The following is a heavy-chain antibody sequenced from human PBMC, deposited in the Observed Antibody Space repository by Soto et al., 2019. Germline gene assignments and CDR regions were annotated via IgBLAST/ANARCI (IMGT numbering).Heavy chain of an antibody. V-gene: IGHV3-23*01. Sequence: PGGSLRLSCAASGFTFSSYAMSWVRQAPGKGLEWVSAISGSGGSTYCADSVKGRFTISRDNSKNTLYLQMNSLRAEDTAVYYCAKDRFHAGEFDYWGQGTLVTVSS. CDR1: GFTFSSYA. D-gene: IGHD4-17*01. CDR2: ISGSGGST. J-gene: IGHJ4*02. CDR3: AKDRFHAGEFDY.